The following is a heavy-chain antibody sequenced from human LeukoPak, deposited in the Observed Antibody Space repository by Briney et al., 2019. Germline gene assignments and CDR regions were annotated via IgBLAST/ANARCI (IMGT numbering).Heavy chain of an antibody. CDR2: MNPNGGNT. CDR3: ARGYCSSTSCRYYYYYGMDV. Sequence: ASVKVSCKASGYTFTSYDINWVRQATGQGLEWMGWMNPNGGNTGYAQEFQGRVTMTRNTSISTAYMELSSLRSEDTAVYYCARGYCSSTSCRYYYYYGMDVWGQGTTVTVSS. V-gene: IGHV1-8*01. D-gene: IGHD2-2*01. J-gene: IGHJ6*02. CDR1: GYTFTSYD.